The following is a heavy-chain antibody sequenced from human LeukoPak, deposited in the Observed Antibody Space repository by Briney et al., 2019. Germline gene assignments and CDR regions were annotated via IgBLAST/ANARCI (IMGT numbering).Heavy chain of an antibody. Sequence: PGGSLRLSCAASGFTFSSYAMSWVRQAPGKGLEWVSAISGSGGSTYYADSVKGRFTISRDNSKTTLYLQMNSLRAEDTAVYYCAKDRPNYYDSSGHYYRRNGDYWGEGTLVTVSS. D-gene: IGHD3-22*01. J-gene: IGHJ4*02. CDR3: AKDRPNYYDSSGHYYRRNGDY. V-gene: IGHV3-23*01. CDR2: ISGSGGST. CDR1: GFTFSSYA.